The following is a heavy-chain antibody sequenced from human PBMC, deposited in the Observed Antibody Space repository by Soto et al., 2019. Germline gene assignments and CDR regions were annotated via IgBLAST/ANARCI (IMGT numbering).Heavy chain of an antibody. CDR3: ARDASYYSLWSGYYPSRNGMDV. Sequence: ESGGGVVQPGRSLRLSCAASGFTFSSFGMHWVRQAPGKGLEWVSLIWYDGSKKSYGDSVKGRFTISRGNSRNTVYLQMNSLRADDTAVYYCARDASYYSLWSGYYPSRNGMDVWGQGTTVTVSS. V-gene: IGHV3-33*01. CDR2: IWYDGSKK. D-gene: IGHD3-3*01. J-gene: IGHJ6*02. CDR1: GFTFSSFG.